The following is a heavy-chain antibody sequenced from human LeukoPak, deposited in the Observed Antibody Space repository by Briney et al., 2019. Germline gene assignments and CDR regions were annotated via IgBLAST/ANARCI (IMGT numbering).Heavy chain of an antibody. CDR1: GGSISSGGYS. V-gene: IGHV4-30-2*01. CDR3: AREGEGYSYVGTFDY. J-gene: IGHJ4*02. CDR2: IYHSGST. Sequence: PSETLSLTCAVSGGSISSGGYSWSWIRQPPGTGLEWIGYIYHSGSTYYNPSLKRRVTISVDRSKNQFSLKLSSVTAADTAVYYCAREGEGYSYVGTFDYWGQGTLVTVSS. D-gene: IGHD5-18*01.